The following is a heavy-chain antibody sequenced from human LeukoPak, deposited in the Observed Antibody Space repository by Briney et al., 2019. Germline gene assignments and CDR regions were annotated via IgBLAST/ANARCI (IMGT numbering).Heavy chain of an antibody. CDR1: GFTFSSYA. CDR2: ISGSGGST. CDR3: AKVGAAIGTEALDC. D-gene: IGHD1-1*01. Sequence: PGGSLRLSCAASGFTFSSYAMSWVRQAPGKGLEWVSAISGSGGSTYYADSVKGRFTISRDNSKNTLYLQVNSLRAEDTAVYYCAKVGAAIGTEALDCWGQGTLVTVSS. J-gene: IGHJ4*02. V-gene: IGHV3-23*01.